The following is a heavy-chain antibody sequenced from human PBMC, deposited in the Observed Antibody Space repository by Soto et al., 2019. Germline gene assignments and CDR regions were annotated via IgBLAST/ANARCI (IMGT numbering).Heavy chain of an antibody. CDR3: AKDSGLGYYDSSGLDY. J-gene: IGHJ4*02. D-gene: IGHD3-22*01. V-gene: IGHV3-30*18. CDR2: ISYDGSNK. CDR1: GFTFSSYG. Sequence: GVSLRLSCAASGFTFSSYGMHWVRQAPGKGLEWVAVISYDGSNKYYADSVKGRFTISRDNSKNTLYLQMNSLRAEDTAVYYCAKDSGLGYYDSSGLDYWGQGTLVTVSS.